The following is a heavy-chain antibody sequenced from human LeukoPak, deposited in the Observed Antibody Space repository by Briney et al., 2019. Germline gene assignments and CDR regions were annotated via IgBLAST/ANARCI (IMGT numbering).Heavy chain of an antibody. D-gene: IGHD1-1*01. J-gene: IGHJ4*02. V-gene: IGHV3-23*01. CDR2: VSGSGGNI. CDR1: GFTFSSYT. CDR3: STVEHF. Sequence: GGSLRLSCAASGFTFSSYTMSWVRQAPGKGLEWVSGVSGSGGNIHYADSVKGRFTISRDNVKNMLYLQMNSLRVEDTGLYYCSTVEHFWGQGTLVTVSS.